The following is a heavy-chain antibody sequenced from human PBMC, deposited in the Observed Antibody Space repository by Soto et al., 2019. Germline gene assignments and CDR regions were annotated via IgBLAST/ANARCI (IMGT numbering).Heavy chain of an antibody. CDR2: ISSSSSTI. CDR1: GFTFSSYA. D-gene: IGHD6-19*01. Sequence: GGSLRLSCAASGFTFSSYAMSWVRQAPGKGLEWVSAISSSSSTIYYADSVKGRFTISRDNAKNSLYLQMNSLRDEDTAVYYCASRVAVAGDYYYYGMDVWGQGTTVTVSS. J-gene: IGHJ6*02. V-gene: IGHV3-48*02. CDR3: ASRVAVAGDYYYYGMDV.